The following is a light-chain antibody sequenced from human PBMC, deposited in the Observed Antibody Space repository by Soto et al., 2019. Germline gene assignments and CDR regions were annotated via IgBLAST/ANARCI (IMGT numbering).Light chain of an antibody. V-gene: IGKV3-20*01. Sequence: EIVLTQSPGTLSLSPGERATLSCRASQSVSSSYLTWYQQKPGQAPRLIIYGASSRATGAPDRFSGSGSGTDFTFTISSLEPEDFAVYYCQQYGSSTWMYTLGQGTKLEIK. CDR2: GAS. CDR3: QQYGSSTWMYT. CDR1: QSVSSSY. J-gene: IGKJ2*01.